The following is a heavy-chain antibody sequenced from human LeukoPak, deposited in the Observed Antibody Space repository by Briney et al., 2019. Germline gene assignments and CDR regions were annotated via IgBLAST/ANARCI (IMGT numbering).Heavy chain of an antibody. CDR1: GGSISSYY. CDR2: IYYSGST. D-gene: IGHD3-3*01. Sequence: SETLSLTCTFSGGSISSYYWSWIRQPPGKGLEWIGYIYYSGSTNYNPSLKSQVTISVDTSKNQFSLKLSSVTAADTAVYYCARGRYYDFWSGYYSWFDPWGQGTLVTVSS. CDR3: ARGRYYDFWSGYYSWFDP. V-gene: IGHV4-59*01. J-gene: IGHJ5*02.